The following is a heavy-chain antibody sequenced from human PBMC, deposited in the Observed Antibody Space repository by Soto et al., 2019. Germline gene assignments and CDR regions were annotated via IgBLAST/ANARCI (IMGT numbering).Heavy chain of an antibody. J-gene: IGHJ5*02. V-gene: IGHV3-21*01. CDR1: GFTFSSYS. CDR3: AILLLSGPKRTYYDYA. D-gene: IGHD3-16*01. CDR2: ISSSSSYI. Sequence: EVQLVESGGGLVKPGGSLRLSCAASGFTFSSYSMNWVRQAPGKGLEWVSSISSSSSYIYYADSVKGRFTISRDNAKNSLYLQMNSLRAADTAVYYWAILLLSGPKRTYYDYAWGQGTLVTVSS.